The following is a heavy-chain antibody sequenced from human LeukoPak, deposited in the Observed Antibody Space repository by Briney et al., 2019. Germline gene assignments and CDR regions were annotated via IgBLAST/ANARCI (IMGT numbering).Heavy chain of an antibody. V-gene: IGHV4-59*01. CDR1: DTSINTYY. CDR3: ARTVEMATNDY. CDR2: IYYSGST. Sequence: PSETLSLTCTVSDTSINTYYWSWIRQPAGKGLEWIGYIYYSGSTNYNPSLKSRVTISVDTSKNQFSLKLSSVTAADTAVYYCARTVEMATNDYWGQGTLVTVSS. D-gene: IGHD5-24*01. J-gene: IGHJ4*02.